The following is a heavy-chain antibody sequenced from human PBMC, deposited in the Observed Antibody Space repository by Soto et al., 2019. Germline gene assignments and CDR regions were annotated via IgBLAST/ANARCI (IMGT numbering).Heavy chain of an antibody. V-gene: IGHV6-1*01. D-gene: IGHD5-12*01. CDR3: ARGSWDDVSGHYYMDG. CDR1: GDSVSSNSAG. Sequence: QVQLQLSGPGLMKPSQTLSLTCAISGDSVSSNSAGWNWVRQTPSRGLEWLGRTYYKSKWFNNYAVSVKSRITINPDTSQNQFSLQLDSVTPEDTAVYYCARGSWDDVSGHYYMDGWGKGTTVTVSS. CDR2: TYYKSKWFN. J-gene: IGHJ6*03.